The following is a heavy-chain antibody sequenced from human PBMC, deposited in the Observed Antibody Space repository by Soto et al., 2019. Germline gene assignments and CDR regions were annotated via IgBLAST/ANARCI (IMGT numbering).Heavy chain of an antibody. Sequence: QVQLVESGGGVVQPGRSLRLSCAVSGFTVSTYGMHWVRQAPGKGLEWVAVISRDGGTKYYAESVKGRFTISRDNSRNRLFLEMKSLRGDDMAVDYCTGEVASGYWGQGTLVTVSS. V-gene: IGHV3-30*03. CDR2: ISRDGGTK. CDR1: GFTVSTYG. CDR3: TGEVASGY. D-gene: IGHD2-8*02. J-gene: IGHJ4*02.